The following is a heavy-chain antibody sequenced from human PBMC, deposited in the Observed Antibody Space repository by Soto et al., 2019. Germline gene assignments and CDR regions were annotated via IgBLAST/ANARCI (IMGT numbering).Heavy chain of an antibody. CDR1: GYTFTSYA. V-gene: IGHV1-3*01. J-gene: IGHJ4*02. D-gene: IGHD6-13*01. CDR3: ARPHFSSSYYFDY. CDR2: INAGNGNT. Sequence: ASVKVSCKAPGYTFTSYAMHWVRQAPGQRLEWMGWINAGNGNTKYSQKFQGRVTITRDTSASTAYMELSSLRSEDTAVYYCARPHFSSSYYFDYWGQGTLVTVSS.